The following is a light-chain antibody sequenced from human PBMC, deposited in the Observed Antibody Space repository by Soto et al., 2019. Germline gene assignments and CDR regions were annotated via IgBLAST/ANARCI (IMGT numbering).Light chain of an antibody. Sequence: EMVLTRSPATLSLSPRGVASRAFMASQSVSSYLAWYQQKPGQAPRLLIYDASNRATGIPARFSGSGSGTDFTLTISSLEPEDFAVYYCQQRSHWPPITFGQGARLETK. CDR2: DAS. V-gene: IGKV3-11*01. CDR3: QQRSHWPPIT. CDR1: QSVSSY. J-gene: IGKJ5*01.